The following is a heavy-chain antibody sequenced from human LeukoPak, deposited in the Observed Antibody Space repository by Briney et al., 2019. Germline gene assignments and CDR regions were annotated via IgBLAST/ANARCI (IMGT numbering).Heavy chain of an antibody. Sequence: GGSLRLSCAASGFTFSSYWMSWVRQAPGKGLEWVANIKQDGSEKYYVDSVKGRFTISRDNAKNSLYLQMNSLRAEDTAVYYCASSPGITIFGVVIPFDYWGQGTLVTVSS. CDR1: GFTFSSYW. J-gene: IGHJ4*02. CDR2: IKQDGSEK. D-gene: IGHD3-3*01. CDR3: ASSPGITIFGVVIPFDY. V-gene: IGHV3-7*01.